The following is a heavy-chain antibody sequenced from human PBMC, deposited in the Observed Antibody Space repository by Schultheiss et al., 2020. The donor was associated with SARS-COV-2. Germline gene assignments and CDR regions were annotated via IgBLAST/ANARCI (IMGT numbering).Heavy chain of an antibody. J-gene: IGHJ6*03. CDR2: ISYDGSNK. CDR3: ARDQGYCSSTSCQSRYYMDV. D-gene: IGHD2-2*01. CDR1: GFIFSNAW. Sequence: GGSLRLSCAASGFIFSNAWMGWVRQAPGKGLEWVAVISYDGSNKYYADSVKGRFTISRDNSKNTLYLQMNSLRAEDTAVYYCARDQGYCSSTSCQSRYYMDVWGKGTTVTVSS. V-gene: IGHV3-30*03.